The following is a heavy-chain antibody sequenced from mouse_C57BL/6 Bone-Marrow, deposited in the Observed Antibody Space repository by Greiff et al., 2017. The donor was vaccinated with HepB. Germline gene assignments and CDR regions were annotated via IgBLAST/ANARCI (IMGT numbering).Heavy chain of an antibody. CDR3: ASLYYSNYLYY. D-gene: IGHD2-5*01. V-gene: IGHV5-6*01. Sequence: EVQLVESGGDLVKPGGSLKLSCAASGFTFSSYGMSWVRQTPDKRLEWVATISSGGSYTYYPDSVKGRFTISRDNAKNTQYLQMSSLKSEDTAMYYCASLYYSNYLYYWGQGTTLTVSS. CDR2: ISSGGSYT. CDR1: GFTFSSYG. J-gene: IGHJ2*01.